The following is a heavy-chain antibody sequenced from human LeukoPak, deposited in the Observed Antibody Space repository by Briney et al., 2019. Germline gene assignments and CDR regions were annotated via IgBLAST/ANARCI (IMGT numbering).Heavy chain of an antibody. CDR2: IYYSGST. D-gene: IGHD1-26*01. J-gene: IGHJ4*02. CDR3: ARHQERSFWGRVVGAFDY. V-gene: IGHV4-59*08. CDR1: GGSISSYY. Sequence: KTSETLSLTCTVSGGSISSYYWSWSRQPPEKGLEWIGYIYYSGSTNYNPSLKSRVTISVDTSKNQFSLKLSSVTAADTAVYYCARHQERSFWGRVVGAFDYWGQGTLVTVSS.